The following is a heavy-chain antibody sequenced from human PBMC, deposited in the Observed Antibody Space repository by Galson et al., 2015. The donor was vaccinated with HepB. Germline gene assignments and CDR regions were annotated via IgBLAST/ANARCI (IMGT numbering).Heavy chain of an antibody. CDR1: GFTLSNYN. CDR3: ARDPPLGTPFDY. J-gene: IGHJ4*02. CDR2: ISSTSSYI. V-gene: IGHV3-21*01. D-gene: IGHD7-27*01. Sequence: SLRLSCAASGFTLSNYNMLWVRQAPGKGLEWVSSISSTSSYIYYADSVRGRFTISRDNAKNSLYLQMNSLRADDTAVYYCARDPPLGTPFDYWGQGTLVTVSS.